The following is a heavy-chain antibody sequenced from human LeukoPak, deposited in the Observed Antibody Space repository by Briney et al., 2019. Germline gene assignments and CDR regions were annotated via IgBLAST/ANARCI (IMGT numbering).Heavy chain of an antibody. V-gene: IGHV4-34*01. J-gene: IGHJ4*02. CDR2: INHSGST. D-gene: IGHD2-15*01. Sequence: PSETLSLTCAVYGGSFSGYYWSWICLPPGKGLEWIGEINHSGSTNYNPSLKSRVTISVDTSKNQFSLKLSSVTAADTAVYYCARGGRYCSGGSCYFDYWGQGTLVTVSS. CDR3: ARGGRYCSGGSCYFDY. CDR1: GGSFSGYY.